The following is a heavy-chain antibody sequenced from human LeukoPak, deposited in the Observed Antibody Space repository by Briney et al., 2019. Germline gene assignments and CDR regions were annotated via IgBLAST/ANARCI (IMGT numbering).Heavy chain of an antibody. CDR3: ARDGSGSYYSPLWV. V-gene: IGHV1-69*01. CDR2: IIPIFGTG. CDR1: GGTFSSYA. Sequence: TVKVSCKASGGTFSSYAISWVRQAPGQGLEWMGGIIPIFGTGNYAQKFQGRVTITADESTSTAYLELSSLRSEDTAVYYCARDGSGSYYSPLWVWGQGTLVTVSS. D-gene: IGHD3-10*01. J-gene: IGHJ4*02.